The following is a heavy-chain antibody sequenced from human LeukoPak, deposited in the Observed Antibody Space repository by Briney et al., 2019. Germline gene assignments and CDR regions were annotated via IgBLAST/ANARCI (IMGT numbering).Heavy chain of an antibody. V-gene: IGHV4-34*01. D-gene: IGHD3-10*01. J-gene: IGHJ5*02. Sequence: PSETLSLTCAVYGGSFSGYYWSWIRQPPGKGLEWIGEINHSGSTNYNPSLKSRVTISVDTSKNQFSLKLSSVTAADTAVYYCARARGNMVRGSWFDPWGQGTLVTVSS. CDR2: INHSGST. CDR3: ARARGNMVRGSWFDP. CDR1: GGSFSGYY.